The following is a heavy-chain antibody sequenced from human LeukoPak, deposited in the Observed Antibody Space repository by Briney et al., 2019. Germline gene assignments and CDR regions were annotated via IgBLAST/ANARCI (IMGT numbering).Heavy chain of an antibody. CDR1: GFTFTNYW. Sequence: PGGSLRLSCTVSGFTFTNYWMTWVRQAPGKGLEWVANIDQDATEKYYVDSVKGRFTISRDNAKNSLYLQMNSLRAEDTAVYYCATEWEYYDSTTGYWGQGTLVTVSS. J-gene: IGHJ4*02. D-gene: IGHD3-22*01. CDR3: ATEWEYYDSTTGY. CDR2: IDQDATEK. V-gene: IGHV3-7*01.